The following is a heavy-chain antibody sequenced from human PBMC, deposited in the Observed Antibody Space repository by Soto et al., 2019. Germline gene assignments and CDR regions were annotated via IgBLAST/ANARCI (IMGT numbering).Heavy chain of an antibody. J-gene: IGHJ5*02. CDR3: AKAPPVVPPAQDWFDP. Sequence: GGSLRLSCAASGFTFRSYSIYWVRQAPGKGLEWVSSISSTSNYIYYADSVKGRFTISRDNARNTVFLQMNSLRAEDTAVYYCAKAPPVVPPAQDWFDPWGQGTLVTVSS. CDR2: ISSTSNYI. CDR1: GFTFRSYS. V-gene: IGHV3-21*01. D-gene: IGHD2-2*01.